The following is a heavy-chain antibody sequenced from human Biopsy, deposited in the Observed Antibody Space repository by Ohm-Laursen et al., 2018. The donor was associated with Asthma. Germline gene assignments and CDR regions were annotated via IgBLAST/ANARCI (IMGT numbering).Heavy chain of an antibody. CDR2: INAANGNT. CDR1: GYTFINYA. Sequence: ASVKVSCKASGYTFINYAIHWVRQAPGHSLEWMGWINAANGNTKYSQKFQGRLTISRDTSASTAYMDLGSLRSEDTAVYYCARTYFDFLTGQVHDAFAMWGQGTMVTVSS. CDR3: ARTYFDFLTGQVHDAFAM. J-gene: IGHJ3*02. D-gene: IGHD3-9*01. V-gene: IGHV1-3*01.